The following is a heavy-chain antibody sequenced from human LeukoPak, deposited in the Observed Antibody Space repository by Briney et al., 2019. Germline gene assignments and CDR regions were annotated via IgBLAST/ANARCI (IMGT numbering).Heavy chain of an antibody. CDR1: GYRFTSYW. CDR3: ARGGLTMVRGVIRTNWFDP. Sequence: GESLKISCQGSGYRFTSYWIGWVRQMPGKGLEWMGIIYPGDSDTRYSPSFQGQVTISADKSISTAYLQWSSLKASDTAMYYCARGGLTMVRGVIRTNWFDPWGQGTLVTVSS. V-gene: IGHV5-51*01. CDR2: IYPGDSDT. J-gene: IGHJ5*02. D-gene: IGHD3-10*01.